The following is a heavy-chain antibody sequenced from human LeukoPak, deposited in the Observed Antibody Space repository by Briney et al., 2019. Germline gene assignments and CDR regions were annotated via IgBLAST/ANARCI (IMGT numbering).Heavy chain of an antibody. D-gene: IGHD5-12*01. J-gene: IGHJ6*02. V-gene: IGHV3-21*01. CDR3: ARDSPRGYSPLYYYYYGMDV. CDR1: GFTFSSYS. Sequence: PGGSLRLSCAASGFTFSSYSMNWVRQAPGKGLEWVSSISSSSSYIYYADSVKGRFTISRDNAKNTLYLQMNSLRAEDTAVYYCARDSPRGYSPLYYYYYGMDVWGQGTTVTVSS. CDR2: ISSSSSYI.